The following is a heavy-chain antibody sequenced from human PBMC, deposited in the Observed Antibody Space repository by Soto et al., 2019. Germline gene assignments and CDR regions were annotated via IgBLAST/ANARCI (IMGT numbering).Heavy chain of an antibody. Sequence: QLQLQESGSGLVKPSQTLSLTCAVSGGSISSGGYSWSWIRQPPGKGLEWIGYIYHSGSTYYNPSLQGRVPISVERSKNQFSLKVSSVTAADPAVYFCARGQVVAAQHWGQGTLVTVSS. J-gene: IGHJ4*02. D-gene: IGHD2-15*01. CDR2: IYHSGST. CDR3: ARGQVVAAQH. V-gene: IGHV4-30-2*01. CDR1: GGSISSGGYS.